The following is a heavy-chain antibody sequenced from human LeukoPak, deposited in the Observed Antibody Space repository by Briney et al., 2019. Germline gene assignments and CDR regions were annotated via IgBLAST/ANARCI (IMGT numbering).Heavy chain of an antibody. J-gene: IGHJ4*02. CDR3: ASFPYYYDSSGYHNDY. D-gene: IGHD3-22*01. V-gene: IGHV4-59*08. CDR1: GGSISSYY. CDR2: IYYSGST. Sequence: PSETLSLTCTVSGGSISSYYWSWIRQPPGKGLEWIGYIYYSGSTNYNPSLKSRVTISVDTSKNQFSLKLSSVTAADTAVYYCASFPYYYDSSGYHNDYWGQGTLVTVSS.